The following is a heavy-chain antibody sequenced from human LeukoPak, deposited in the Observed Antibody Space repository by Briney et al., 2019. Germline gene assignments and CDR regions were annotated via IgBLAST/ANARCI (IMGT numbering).Heavy chain of an antibody. V-gene: IGHV4-59*08. Sequence: PSETLSLTCTVSGGSISSYYWSWLRQPPGKGLEWIGYIYYSGSTNYNPSLKSRVTISVDTSKNQFSLKLSSVTAADTAVYYCARSGGTRVPAATIDYWGQGTLVTVSS. CDR3: ARSGGTRVPAATIDY. CDR2: IYYSGST. D-gene: IGHD2-2*01. CDR1: GGSISSYY. J-gene: IGHJ4*02.